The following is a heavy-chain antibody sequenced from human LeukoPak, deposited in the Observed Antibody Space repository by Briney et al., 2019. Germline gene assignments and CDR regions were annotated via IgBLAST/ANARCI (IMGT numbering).Heavy chain of an antibody. CDR3: VRGIAARPNSVYYFDY. Sequence: SQTLSLTCAVSGGSISSGGYSWRWIRQPPGKGLEWIGYIYHSGSTYYNPSLKSRVTISVDRSKNQFSLKLSSVTAADTAVYYCVRGIAARPNSVYYFDYWGQGTLVTVSS. CDR1: GGSISSGGYS. D-gene: IGHD6-6*01. V-gene: IGHV4-30-2*01. J-gene: IGHJ4*02. CDR2: IYHSGST.